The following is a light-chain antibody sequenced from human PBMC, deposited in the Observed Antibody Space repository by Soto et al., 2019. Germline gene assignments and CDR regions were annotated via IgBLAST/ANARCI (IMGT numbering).Light chain of an antibody. CDR3: SSYTSSSTEV. CDR1: SRDVGGYNF. V-gene: IGLV2-14*01. CDR2: DVS. J-gene: IGLJ2*01. Sequence: QSALTQPASVSGSPGQSITMSCTGTSRDVGGYNFVSWYQQLPGKAPKLMIYDVSDRPSGVSNRFSGSKSGNTASLTISGLHAEDEADYYCSSYTSSSTEVFGGGTKLTVL.